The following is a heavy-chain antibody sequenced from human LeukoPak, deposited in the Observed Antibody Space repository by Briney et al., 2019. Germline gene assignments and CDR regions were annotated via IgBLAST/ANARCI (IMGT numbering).Heavy chain of an antibody. V-gene: IGHV3-23*01. CDR3: SKRSTAIGGHFDY. D-gene: IGHD3-16*01. J-gene: IGHJ4*02. CDR1: GFTLSTTA. CDR2: IGSGGTT. Sequence: GSLSLSCGASGFTLSTTAMGWVRPAPGKGLEWVSAIGSGGTTYYSDSVKGRFTISRDNSKNTLYLQMNSLRAEDTAVYYCSKRSTAIGGHFDYWGQGSLVTVSS.